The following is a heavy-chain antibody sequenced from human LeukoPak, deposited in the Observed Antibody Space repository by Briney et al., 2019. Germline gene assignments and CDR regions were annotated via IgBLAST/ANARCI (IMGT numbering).Heavy chain of an antibody. CDR1: GGTFSSYA. J-gene: IGHJ2*01. D-gene: IGHD2-2*01. Sequence: SVKVSCKASGGTFSSYAISWVRQAPGQGLEWMGGIIPIFGTANYAQKFQGRVTITAGESTSTAYMELSSLRSEDTAVYYCARGPENQLLWGYYWYFDLWGRGTLVTVSS. CDR2: IIPIFGTA. V-gene: IGHV1-69*13. CDR3: ARGPENQLLWGYYWYFDL.